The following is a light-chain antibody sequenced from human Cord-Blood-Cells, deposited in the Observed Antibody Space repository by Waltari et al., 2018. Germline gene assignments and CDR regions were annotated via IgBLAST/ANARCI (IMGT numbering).Light chain of an antibody. CDR1: QSVRSY. J-gene: IGKJ4*01. CDR2: DAS. V-gene: IGKV3-11*01. CDR3: QQRSNWPRLT. Sequence: EIVLTQSPATLSLSPGERATLSCRASQSVRSYLAWYQQKPGQAPRLLIYDASNRATGIPARFSGSGSGTDFTLTISSLEPEDFVVYYCQQRSNWPRLTFGGGTKVEIK.